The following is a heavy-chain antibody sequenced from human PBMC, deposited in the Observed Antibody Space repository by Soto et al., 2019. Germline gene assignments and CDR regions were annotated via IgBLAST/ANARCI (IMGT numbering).Heavy chain of an antibody. J-gene: IGHJ4*02. CDR2: IYHNGNT. V-gene: IGHV4-4*02. CDR3: AMISVIPAAIGFDC. D-gene: IGHD2-2*01. CDR1: SGSITGYNW. Sequence: QVQLQESGPGLVKPSGTLSLTCAVSSGSITGYNWWSWVRQSPGKGLEWTGEIYHNGNTNYNPSLKSRAAISVYKPSNQFALTVISVRAADAAVYYCAMISVIPAAIGFDCWGQGILGTVSS.